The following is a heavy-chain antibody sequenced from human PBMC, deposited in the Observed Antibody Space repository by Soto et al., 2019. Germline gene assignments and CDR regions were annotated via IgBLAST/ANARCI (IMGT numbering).Heavy chain of an antibody. CDR3: AKDRGSGSYYGSDY. J-gene: IGHJ4*02. CDR2: ISYDGSNK. CDR1: GFTFSSYG. D-gene: IGHD1-26*01. V-gene: IGHV3-30*18. Sequence: QVQLVESGGGVVQPGRSLRLSCAASGFTFSSYGMHWVRQAPGKGLEWVAVISYDGSNKYYADSVKGRFTISRDNSKNTLDLQMDSLRAEDTAVYYCAKDRGSGSYYGSDYWGQGTLVTVSS.